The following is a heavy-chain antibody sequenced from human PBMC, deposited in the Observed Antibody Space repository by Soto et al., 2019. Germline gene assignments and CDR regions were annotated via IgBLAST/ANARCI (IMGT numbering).Heavy chain of an antibody. CDR1: GFTFSSYA. V-gene: IGHV3-23*01. CDR2: ISGSGGST. Sequence: EVQLLESGGGLVQPGGSLRLSCAASGFTFSSYAMSWVRQAPGKGLEWVSAISGSGGSTYYADSVKGRFTISRDNSKNTLYLQMNSLRAEDTAVYYCAKDRVKYCSGGSCYLILALDAFDIWGQGTMVTVSS. CDR3: AKDRVKYCSGGSCYLILALDAFDI. J-gene: IGHJ3*02. D-gene: IGHD2-15*01.